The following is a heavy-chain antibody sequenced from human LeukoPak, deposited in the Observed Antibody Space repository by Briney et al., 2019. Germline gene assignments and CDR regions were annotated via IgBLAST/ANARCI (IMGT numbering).Heavy chain of an antibody. CDR3: ARYYGSGFMDV. D-gene: IGHD3-10*01. CDR2: ISRGGSTT. CDR1: GFTFSDYY. J-gene: IGHJ6*02. Sequence: GGSLRLSCAASGFTFSDYYMSWIRPAPGKGLEWVSYISRGGSTTYYADSVKGRFTTSRDNAKNSLFLQTNSLRGEDTAVYYCARYYGSGFMDVWGQGTTVTVS. V-gene: IGHV3-11*01.